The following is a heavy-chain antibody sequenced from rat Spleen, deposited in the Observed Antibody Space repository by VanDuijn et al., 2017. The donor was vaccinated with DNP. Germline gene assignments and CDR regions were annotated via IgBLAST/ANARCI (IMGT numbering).Heavy chain of an antibody. D-gene: IGHD1-7*01. V-gene: IGHV5-31*01. Sequence: EVQLVESGGDLVQPGRSLKLSCVASGFTFNNYWMTWLRQVPGKGLEWVASITSSGGSTYYPDSVKGRFTISRENAKNTLYLEMNSLRSEDTATYYCARRMGDYWGQGVMVTVSS. CDR3: ARRMGDY. CDR2: ITSSGGST. CDR1: GFTFNNYW. J-gene: IGHJ2*01.